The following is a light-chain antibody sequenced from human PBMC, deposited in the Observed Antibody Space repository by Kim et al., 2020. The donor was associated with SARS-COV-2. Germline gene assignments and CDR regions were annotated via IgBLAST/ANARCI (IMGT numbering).Light chain of an antibody. J-gene: IGKJ4*01. CDR1: QGISSS. V-gene: IGKV1-17*03. CDR3: LQHNSYPLT. CDR2: AAA. Sequence: ASVGDRVTITCRASQGISSSLVWFQQKTGRVPKRLIYAAASLQSGVPSRFSGSGSGTEFTLTISSLQPEDFATYYCLQHNSYPLTFGGGTKVDIK.